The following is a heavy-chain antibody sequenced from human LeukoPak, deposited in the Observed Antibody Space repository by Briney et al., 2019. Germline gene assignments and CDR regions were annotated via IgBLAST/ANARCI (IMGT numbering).Heavy chain of an antibody. CDR3: ATTVAGTRWALGY. J-gene: IGHJ4*02. CDR2: ISSSGITE. V-gene: IGHV3-11*04. CDR1: GFTFSDYY. Sequence: PGGSLRLSCAASGFTFSDYYMSWIRQAPGKGLEWVSYISSSGITEYYADSVKGRFTISRENAKNSLYLQMNSLRAGDTAVYYCATTVAGTRWALGYWGQGTLVTVSS. D-gene: IGHD6-19*01.